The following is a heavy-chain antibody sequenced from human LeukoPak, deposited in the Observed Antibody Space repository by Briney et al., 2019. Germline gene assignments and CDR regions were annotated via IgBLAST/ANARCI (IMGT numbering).Heavy chain of an antibody. Sequence: GGSLRLSCAASGSTFSSYAMSWVRQAPGKGLEWVSAISGSGGSTYYADSVKGRFTISRDNSKNTLYLQMNSLRAEDTAVYYCAKDRGSGCLFDYWGQGTLVTVSS. CDR2: ISGSGGST. J-gene: IGHJ4*02. CDR1: GSTFSSYA. CDR3: AKDRGSGCLFDY. D-gene: IGHD6-19*01. V-gene: IGHV3-23*01.